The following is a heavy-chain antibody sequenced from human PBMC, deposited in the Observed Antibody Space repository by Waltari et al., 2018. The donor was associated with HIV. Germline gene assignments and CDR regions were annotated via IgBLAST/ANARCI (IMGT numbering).Heavy chain of an antibody. Sequence: QVQLVESGGGVVQPGKSLRLPCAASGFSLSNYAFHWVRQAPGKGLEWVALIWYDGSNKYYGDSVKGRFTISRDISKNTLYLQMNSLRAEDTAVYFCARDFALDSWGPGTLVTVSS. CDR2: IWYDGSNK. CDR1: GFSLSNYA. CDR3: ARDFALDS. V-gene: IGHV3-33*01. J-gene: IGHJ4*02.